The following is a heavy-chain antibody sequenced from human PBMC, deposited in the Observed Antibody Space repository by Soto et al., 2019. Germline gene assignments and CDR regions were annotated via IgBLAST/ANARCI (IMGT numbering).Heavy chain of an antibody. V-gene: IGHV1-2*02. D-gene: IGHD1-26*01. CDR3: ARDWFELGAIGNWFDL. CDR1: GYTFTGYY. J-gene: IGHJ5*02. CDR2: INPNSGGT. Sequence: ASVKVSCKASGYTFTGYYMHWVRQAPGQGLEWMGWINPNSGGTNYAQKFQGRVTMTRDTSISTAYMELSRLRSDDTAVYYCARDWFELGAIGNWFDLWGQGTLVTVSS.